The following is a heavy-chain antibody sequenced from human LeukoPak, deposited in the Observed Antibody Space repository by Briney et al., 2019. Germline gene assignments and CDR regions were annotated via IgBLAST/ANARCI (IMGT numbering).Heavy chain of an antibody. CDR2: IYYTGDT. CDR1: GYSISSGYY. D-gene: IGHD2-15*01. Sequence: PSETLSLTCTVSGYSISSGYYWGWIRQSPGKGLEWIGYIYYTGDTNYNPSLESRVTMSVDTFRNQFSLKLSSVTAADTAVYYCARGGGSYFRIFDYWGQGTLVAVSS. J-gene: IGHJ4*02. V-gene: IGHV4-38-2*02. CDR3: ARGGGSYFRIFDY.